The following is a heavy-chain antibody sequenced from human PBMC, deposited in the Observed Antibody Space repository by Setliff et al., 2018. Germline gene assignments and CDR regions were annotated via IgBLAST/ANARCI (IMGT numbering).Heavy chain of an antibody. Sequence: PGESLKISCKGSGYSFTSYWIAWVRQMPGKGLEWMGIIYPGDSDTRYSPSFQGQVTIPADRSTRTAYLQWSSLKASDTAFYYCARSDYGDYFAWDSYGMDVWGQGTTVTVSS. J-gene: IGHJ6*02. CDR3: ARSDYGDYFAWDSYGMDV. V-gene: IGHV5-51*01. D-gene: IGHD4-17*01. CDR1: GYSFTSYW. CDR2: IYPGDSDT.